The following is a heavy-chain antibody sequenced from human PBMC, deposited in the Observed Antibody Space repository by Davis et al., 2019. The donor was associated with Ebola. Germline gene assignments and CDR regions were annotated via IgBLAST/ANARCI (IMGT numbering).Heavy chain of an antibody. J-gene: IGHJ4*02. V-gene: IGHV3-64D*08. CDR1: GFTVSSNY. D-gene: IGHD3-3*01. Sequence: PGGSLRLSCAASGFTVSSNYMSWVRQAPGKGLEYVSAISSNGGSTYYADSVKGRFTISRDNSKNTLYLQMSSLRAEDTAVYYCVKAYDFWSGYYRYWGQGTLVTVSS. CDR3: VKAYDFWSGYYRY. CDR2: ISSNGGST.